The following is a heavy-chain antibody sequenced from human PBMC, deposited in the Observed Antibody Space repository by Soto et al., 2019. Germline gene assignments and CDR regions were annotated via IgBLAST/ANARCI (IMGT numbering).Heavy chain of an antibody. CDR2: IYPGDSDT. CDR1: GYSFTSYW. D-gene: IGHD3-3*01. J-gene: IGHJ6*03. CDR3: ARGGPSTYYDFWSGYPYYYYYMDV. Sequence: PGESLKISCKGSGYSFTSYWIGWVRQMPGKGLEWMGIIYPGDSDTRYSPSFQGQVTISADKSISTAYLQWSSLKASDTAMYYCARGGPSTYYDFWSGYPYYYYYMDVWGKGTTVTVSS. V-gene: IGHV5-51*01.